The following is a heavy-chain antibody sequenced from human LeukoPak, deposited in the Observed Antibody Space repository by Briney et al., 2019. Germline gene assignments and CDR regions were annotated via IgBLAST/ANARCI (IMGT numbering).Heavy chain of an antibody. CDR2: INHSGST. CDR1: GGSFSGYY. Sequence: PSETLSLTCAVYGGSFSGYYWSWIRQPPGKGLEWIGEINHSGSTNYNPSLKSRVTISVDTSKNQFSLKLSSVTAADTAVYYCARDLMSDYWGQGTLVTVSS. J-gene: IGHJ4*02. V-gene: IGHV4-34*01. CDR3: ARDLMSDY. D-gene: IGHD3-10*02.